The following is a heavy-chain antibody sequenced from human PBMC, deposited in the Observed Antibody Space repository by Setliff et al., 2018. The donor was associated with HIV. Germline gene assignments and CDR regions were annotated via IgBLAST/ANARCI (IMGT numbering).Heavy chain of an antibody. D-gene: IGHD2-8*02. J-gene: IGHJ4*02. CDR1: GVSISGHF. CDR2: IYTSGTT. Sequence: SETLSLTCFVSGVSISGHFWGWIRQPPGKGLEWIGYIYTSGTTEYNPSLDSRVTISVDTSRDQFSLNLRSVTAADPALYFCARLIHTGLLYFDYWGLGMLVTVS. CDR3: ARLIHTGLLYFDY. V-gene: IGHV4-4*09.